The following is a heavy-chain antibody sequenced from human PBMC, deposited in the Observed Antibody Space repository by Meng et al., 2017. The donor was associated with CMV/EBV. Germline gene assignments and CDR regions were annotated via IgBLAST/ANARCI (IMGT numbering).Heavy chain of an antibody. CDR1: GGTFSSYA. CDR2: IIPIFGTA. J-gene: IGHJ6*02. D-gene: IGHD2-2*01. Sequence: SVKVSCKASGGTFSSYAISWVRQAPGQGLEWMGGIIPIFGTANYAQKFQGRVTITTDESTSTAYTELSSLRSEDTAVYYCARTRIEVEPDGRKIKYYNYGMDVWGQGTTVTVSS. V-gene: IGHV1-69*05. CDR3: ARTRIEVEPDGRKIKYYNYGMDV.